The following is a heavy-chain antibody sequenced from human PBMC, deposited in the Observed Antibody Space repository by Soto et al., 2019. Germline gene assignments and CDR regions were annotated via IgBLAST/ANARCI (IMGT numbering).Heavy chain of an antibody. CDR1: GYSFTSLD. D-gene: IGHD1-26*01. J-gene: IGHJ4*02. CDR2: MEPSTGRT. CDR3: ARGVSAGVDY. Sequence: QVQLVQSGAEVREPGASVMVSCKASGYSFTSLDINWVRQTAGQGLEWMGWMEPSTGRTGYAQKFQGRVTMTRDTSINPAYMELTTLTSDDTAFYYCARGVSAGVDYWGQGTLVIVSS. V-gene: IGHV1-8*01.